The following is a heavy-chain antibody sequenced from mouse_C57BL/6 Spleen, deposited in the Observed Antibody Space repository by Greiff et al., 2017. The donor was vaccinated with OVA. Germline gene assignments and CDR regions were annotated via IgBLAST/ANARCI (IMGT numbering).Heavy chain of an antibody. J-gene: IGHJ1*03. CDR2: IDPNSGGT. Sequence: VQLQQSGAELVKPGASVKLSCKASGYTFTRYRMHWVKQRPGRGLEWIGRIDPNSGGTKYNEKFKSKATLTVDKSSSTAYMQLSSLTSEDSAVYYCDGSYCGSNYCYFDVWGKGTPVTVSS. CDR3: DGSYCGSNYCYFDV. V-gene: IGHV1-72*01. CDR1: GYTFTRYR. D-gene: IGHD1-1*01.